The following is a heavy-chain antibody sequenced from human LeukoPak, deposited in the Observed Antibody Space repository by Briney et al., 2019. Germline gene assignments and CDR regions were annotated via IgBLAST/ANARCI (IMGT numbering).Heavy chain of an antibody. J-gene: IGHJ4*02. CDR1: GYSISSGYY. V-gene: IGHV4-61*01. Sequence: SETLSLTCTVSGYSISSGYYWGWIRQPPGKGLEWIGYIYYSGSTNYNPSLKSRVTISVDTSKNQFSLKLSSVTAADTAVYYCARHKRSYYDILTGTKPPDYFDYWGQGTLVTVSS. D-gene: IGHD3-9*01. CDR3: ARHKRSYYDILTGTKPPDYFDY. CDR2: IYYSGST.